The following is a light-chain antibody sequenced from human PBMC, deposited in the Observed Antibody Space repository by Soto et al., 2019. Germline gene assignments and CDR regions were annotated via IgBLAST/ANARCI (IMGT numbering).Light chain of an antibody. V-gene: IGKV1-5*03. J-gene: IGKJ2*01. CDR2: KAS. Sequence: DIQMTQSPSTLSASVGDRVTITCRASQSIRNWLAWYQQKPGKAPKLLIYKASRLQSGVPSRFSGGGSETEFTLTISSLQPDDFANYDCQQYNSYPYTLGQGTKLEIK. CDR3: QQYNSYPYT. CDR1: QSIRNW.